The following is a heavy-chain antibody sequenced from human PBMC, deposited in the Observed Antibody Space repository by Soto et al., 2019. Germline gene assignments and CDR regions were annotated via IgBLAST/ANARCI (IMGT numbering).Heavy chain of an antibody. V-gene: IGHV3-30*18. CDR1: GFTFSSYG. CDR2: ISYDGSNK. Sequence: GGSLRLSCAASGFTFSSYGMHWVRQAPGKGLEWVAVISYDGSNKYYADSVKGRFTISRDNSKNTLYLQMNSLRAEDTAVYYCAKDSVTGDRGTHWGQGTLVTVSS. CDR3: AKDSVTGDRGTH. D-gene: IGHD7-27*01. J-gene: IGHJ4*02.